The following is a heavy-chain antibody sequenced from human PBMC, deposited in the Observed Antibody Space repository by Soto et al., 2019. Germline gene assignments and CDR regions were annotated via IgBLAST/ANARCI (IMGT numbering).Heavy chain of an antibody. V-gene: IGHV4-30-4*01. CDR2: IYYSGST. J-gene: IGHJ5*02. CDR3: ARRGNWNYMYWFDP. CDR1: GGSISSGDYY. Sequence: SETLSLTCTVSGGSISSGDYYWSWIRQPPGKGLEWIGYIYYSGSTYYNPSLKSRVTISVDTSKNQFSLKLSSVTAADTAVYYCARRGNWNYMYWFDPWGQGTLVTVSS. D-gene: IGHD1-7*01.